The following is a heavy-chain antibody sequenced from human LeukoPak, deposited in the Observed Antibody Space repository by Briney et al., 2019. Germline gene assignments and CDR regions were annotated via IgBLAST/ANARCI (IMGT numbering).Heavy chain of an antibody. D-gene: IGHD6-19*01. CDR1: GFTFSSYG. J-gene: IGHJ3*02. V-gene: IGHV3-33*06. CDR2: IWYDGSNK. Sequence: PGGSLRLSCAASGFTFSSYGMHWVRQAPGKGLEWVAVIWYDGSNKYYADSVKGRFTISRDNSKNTLYLQMNSLRAEDTAVYYCAKDWRIAVGSAFDIWGQGTMVTVSS. CDR3: AKDWRIAVGSAFDI.